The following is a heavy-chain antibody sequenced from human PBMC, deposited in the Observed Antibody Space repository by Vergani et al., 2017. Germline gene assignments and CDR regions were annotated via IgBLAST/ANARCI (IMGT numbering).Heavy chain of an antibody. Sequence: EVQLLESGGGLVQPGGSLRLSCAASGFIFSSYAMSWVRQAPGKGLEWVSAIRGSGDRTYYADTVKGRFTISRDNSKYTLYLQMNSLRAEDTAVYYCAKGSMHYWDQGTLVTVSS. CDR2: IRGSGDRT. CDR3: AKGSMHY. J-gene: IGHJ4*02. D-gene: IGHD2-8*01. V-gene: IGHV3-23*01. CDR1: GFIFSSYA.